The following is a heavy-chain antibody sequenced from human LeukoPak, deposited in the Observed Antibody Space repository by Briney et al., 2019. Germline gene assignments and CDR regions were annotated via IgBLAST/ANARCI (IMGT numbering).Heavy chain of an antibody. CDR3: ARRVAVARRDAFDI. Sequence: AAVKVSCKASGYTFTSYGISWVRQAPGQGLEWMGWISSYNGNTNYAQRLQGRVTMSTDTSTGTAYIELRSLRSDDTAVYYCARRVAVARRDAFDIWGQGTMVTVS. V-gene: IGHV1-18*01. CDR2: ISSYNGNT. CDR1: GYTFTSYG. J-gene: IGHJ3*02. D-gene: IGHD6-19*01.